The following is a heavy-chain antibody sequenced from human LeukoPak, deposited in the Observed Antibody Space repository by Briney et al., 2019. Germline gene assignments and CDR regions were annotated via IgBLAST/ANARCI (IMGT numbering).Heavy chain of an antibody. V-gene: IGHV1-8*01. J-gene: IGHJ5*02. CDR2: MNGNSGNT. CDR1: GYTFTSYD. D-gene: IGHD3-3*01. Sequence: ASVKVSCKASGYTFTSYDINWVRQATGQGLEWMGWMNGNSGNTGYAQKFQGRVTMTRNTSISTAYMELSSLRSEDTAVYYCARVTSLTYDFWSGYYSNWFDPWGQGTLVTVSS. CDR3: ARVTSLTYDFWSGYYSNWFDP.